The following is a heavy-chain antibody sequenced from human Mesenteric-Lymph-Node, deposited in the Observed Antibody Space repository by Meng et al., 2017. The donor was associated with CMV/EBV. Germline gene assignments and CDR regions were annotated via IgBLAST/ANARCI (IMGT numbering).Heavy chain of an antibody. J-gene: IGHJ6*02. V-gene: IGHV1-2*02. D-gene: IGHD3-3*01. CDR3: ARDPLHYDPSFVEYYYYAMDV. CDR1: GYTFTSYD. Sequence: ASVKVSCKASGYTFTSYDINWVRQATGQGLEWMGWINSDSGGTNYVQKFQGRVTMTRDTSISTVYMELSRVTSDDTAVYYCARDPLHYDPSFVEYYYYAMDVWGQGTTVTVSS. CDR2: INSDSGGT.